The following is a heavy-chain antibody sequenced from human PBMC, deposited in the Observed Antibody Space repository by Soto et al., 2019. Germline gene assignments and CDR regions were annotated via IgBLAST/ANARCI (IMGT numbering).Heavy chain of an antibody. CDR3: ARAVGATTDNWFDP. CDR1: GFTFSSYD. Sequence: GGSLRLSCAASGFTFSSYDMHWVRQATGKGLEWVSAIGTAGDTYYPGSVKGRFTISRENAKNSLYLQMNSLRAGDTAVYYCARAVGATTDNWFDPWGQGTRVTVSS. J-gene: IGHJ5*02. V-gene: IGHV3-13*01. CDR2: IGTAGDT. D-gene: IGHD5-12*01.